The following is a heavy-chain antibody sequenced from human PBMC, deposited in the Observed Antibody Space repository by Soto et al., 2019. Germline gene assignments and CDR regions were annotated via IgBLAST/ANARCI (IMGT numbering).Heavy chain of an antibody. V-gene: IGHV4-31*03. J-gene: IGHJ3*02. D-gene: IGHD1-20*01. CDR1: GGSVSSDAYY. CDR2: IYYSGST. Sequence: SETLSLTCTVSGGSVSSDAYYWTWIRQRPGKGLEVIGYIYYSGSTYYSPSLKSRLSISLDTSKNQFSLRLSSVTAADTAMYYCARARLIEVSAFDXWGQGTMVTVS. CDR3: ARARLIEVSAFDX.